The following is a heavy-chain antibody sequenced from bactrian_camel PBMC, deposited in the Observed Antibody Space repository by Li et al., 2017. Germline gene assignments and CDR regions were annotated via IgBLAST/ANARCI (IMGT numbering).Heavy chain of an antibody. CDR2: IDDDGTT. D-gene: IGHD1*01. V-gene: IGHV3S53*01. J-gene: IGHJ4*01. CDR1: GRSRC. Sequence: QVQLVESGGGSVQAGGSLRLSCLYTGRSRCMGWFREVPGKEREGVAAIDDDGTTQYAESVKGRFAISKDNAKNTLYLQMSSLMPEDTAVYYCVTDIRANEHASWKYWGQGTQGTQVTVS.